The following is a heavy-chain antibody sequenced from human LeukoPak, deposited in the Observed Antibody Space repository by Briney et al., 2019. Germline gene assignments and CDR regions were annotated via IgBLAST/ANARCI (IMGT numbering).Heavy chain of an antibody. V-gene: IGHV3-30*02. CDR3: TKTSDQLLYSKFDF. CDR2: IQYDGSLK. Sequence: GESLRLSCATSGFTFSFYGMHWVRQAPGKGLEWVAFIQYDGSLKFYADSVQGRFSISRDNSKKTLFLQMNSLRTEVTAIYYCTKTSDQLLYSKFDFWGQGTLVTVSS. J-gene: IGHJ4*02. D-gene: IGHD2/OR15-2a*01. CDR1: GFTFSFYG.